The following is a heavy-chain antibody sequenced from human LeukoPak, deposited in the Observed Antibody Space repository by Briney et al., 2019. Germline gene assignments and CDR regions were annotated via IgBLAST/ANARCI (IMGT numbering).Heavy chain of an antibody. CDR1: GGSFSDYY. CDR3: ARERIERYTYASSDFDY. Sequence: PSETLSLTCAVYGGSFSDYYWGWIRQPPGKGLEWIASVSHSGSTYYNPSLKSRVTISVDTSKNQFSLKVTSVTAADTALYYCARERIERYTYASSDFDYWGRGTLVTVSS. V-gene: IGHV4-38-2*02. CDR2: VSHSGST. D-gene: IGHD5-18*01. J-gene: IGHJ4*02.